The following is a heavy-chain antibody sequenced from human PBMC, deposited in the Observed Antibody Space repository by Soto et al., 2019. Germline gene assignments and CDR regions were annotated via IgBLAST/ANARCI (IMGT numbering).Heavy chain of an antibody. CDR1: GFTFRSYA. CDR2: VSDTGLST. CDR3: AKSFYDSSGFDS. Sequence: GGSLRLSCAASGFTFRSYALSWVRQAPGKGLEWVSTVSDTGLSTYYAGSVTGRFTISRDNSRNTLYLQMNGLRSEDTAVYYCAKSFYDSSGFDSWGLGTLVTVSS. V-gene: IGHV3-23*01. J-gene: IGHJ5*01. D-gene: IGHD3-22*01.